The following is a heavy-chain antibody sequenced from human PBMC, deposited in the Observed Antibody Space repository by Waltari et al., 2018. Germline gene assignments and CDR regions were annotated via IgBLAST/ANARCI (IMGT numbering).Heavy chain of an antibody. CDR1: DHTVINFG. V-gene: IGHV1-18*01. D-gene: IGHD1-1*01. CDR2: VTGQPGDS. CDR3: ARALREGYNKYFDL. Sequence: QVQLVQSGAEMREPGASVKVSCQAPDHTVINFGLNWVRLAPGQGLQWLGWVTGQPGDSIYAKGVQGRVTMTADASTSTAYLELRSLRSADTAVYYCARALREGYNKYFDLWGQGTLVAVSS. J-gene: IGHJ4*02.